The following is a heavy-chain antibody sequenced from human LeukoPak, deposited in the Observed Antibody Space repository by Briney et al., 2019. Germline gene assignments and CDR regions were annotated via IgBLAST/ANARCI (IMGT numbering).Heavy chain of an antibody. CDR2: IYTSGRT. D-gene: IGHD3-16*01. CDR1: GGSISSYY. CDR3: ARDERYYDYVWGSYWYY. V-gene: IGHV4-4*07. Sequence: PSETLSLTCTVSGGSISSYYWSWIRQPAGRGLECIGRIYTSGRTSYNPSLKSRVIMSVDTSKNQFSLKLSSVTAADTAVYYCARDERYYDYVWGSYWYYWGQGTLVTVSS. J-gene: IGHJ4*02.